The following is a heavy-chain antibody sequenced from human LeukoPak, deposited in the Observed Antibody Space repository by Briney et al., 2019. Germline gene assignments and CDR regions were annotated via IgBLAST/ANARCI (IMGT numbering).Heavy chain of an antibody. CDR2: ISSSSSTI. J-gene: IGHJ4*02. V-gene: IGHV3-48*04. D-gene: IGHD1-7*01. Sequence: GGSLRLSCAASGFIFSTYSMKWVRQAPGKGLEWVSYISSSSSTIYYADSVRGRFTISRDNAKNSLYPQMNSLRAEDTAVYYCARKNYRSSGWGAPFDYWGQGTLVTVPS. CDR3: ARKNYRSSGWGAPFDY. CDR1: GFIFSTYS.